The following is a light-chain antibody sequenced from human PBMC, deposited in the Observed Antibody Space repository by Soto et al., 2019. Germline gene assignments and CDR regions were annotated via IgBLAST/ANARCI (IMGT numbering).Light chain of an antibody. CDR1: SSDVGGYNY. CDR3: RSYTSSGPDV. J-gene: IGLJ1*01. V-gene: IGLV2-14*01. CDR2: EVS. Sequence: QSVLTQPASVSGSPGQSITISCTGTSSDVGGYNYVSWYQQNSGKAPKLMIYEVSERPSGVSNRFSGSKSGNTASLTISGLQTEDEADYYCRSYTSSGPDVFGTGTKLTVL.